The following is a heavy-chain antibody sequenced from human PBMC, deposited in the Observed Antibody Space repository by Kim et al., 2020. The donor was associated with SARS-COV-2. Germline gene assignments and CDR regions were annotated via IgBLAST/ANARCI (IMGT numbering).Heavy chain of an antibody. J-gene: IGHJ6*02. Sequence: PSLKSRVTISVDTSKNQFSLKLGSVTAAGTAVYYCARDHLIAAANYGMDVWGQGTTVTVSS. V-gene: IGHV4-39*07. CDR3: ARDHLIAAANYGMDV. D-gene: IGHD6-13*01.